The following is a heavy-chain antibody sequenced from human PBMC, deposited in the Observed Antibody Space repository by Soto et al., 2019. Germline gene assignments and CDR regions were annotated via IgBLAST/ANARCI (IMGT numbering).Heavy chain of an antibody. V-gene: IGHV1-3*01. Sequence: VASVKVSCKASGYTFTSYAMHWVRQAPGQRLEWMGWINAGNGNTKYSQKFQGRVTITRDTSASTAYMELSSLRSEDTAVYYCARDLLRNRYCSSTSCYTGFDRWGQGTLVHVSS. CDR3: ARDLLRNRYCSSTSCYTGFDR. CDR2: INAGNGNT. D-gene: IGHD2-2*02. CDR1: GYTFTSYA. J-gene: IGHJ5*02.